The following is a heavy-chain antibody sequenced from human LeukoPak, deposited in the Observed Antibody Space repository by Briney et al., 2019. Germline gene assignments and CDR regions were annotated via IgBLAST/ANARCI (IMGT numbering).Heavy chain of an antibody. J-gene: IGHJ5*02. CDR2: IYYSGST. D-gene: IGHD1-26*01. CDR1: GGSLSSSSYY. CDR3: ARQEGGWFDP. V-gene: IGHV4-39*01. Sequence: SETLSLTCTVSGGSLSSSSYYWGWIRQPPGKGLEWIGSIYYSGSTYYNPSLKSRVTITVDTSKNQFSLKLSSVTAANTAVYYCARQEGGWFDPWGQGTLVTVSS.